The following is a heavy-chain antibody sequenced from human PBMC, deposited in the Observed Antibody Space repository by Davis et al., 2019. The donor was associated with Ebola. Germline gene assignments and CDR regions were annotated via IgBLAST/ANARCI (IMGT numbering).Heavy chain of an antibody. Sequence: MPSETLSLTYTVSGGSISSYYWGWIRQPPGKGLEWIGYVYYGGSTNYNPSLRSRVTISVDTSKNQFSLKLSSVTAADTAVYFCAKDNRYTTSSFWFDPWGQGTLVTVSS. CDR2: VYYGGST. CDR1: GGSISSYY. CDR3: AKDNRYTTSSFWFDP. V-gene: IGHV4-59*01. D-gene: IGHD6-6*01. J-gene: IGHJ5*02.